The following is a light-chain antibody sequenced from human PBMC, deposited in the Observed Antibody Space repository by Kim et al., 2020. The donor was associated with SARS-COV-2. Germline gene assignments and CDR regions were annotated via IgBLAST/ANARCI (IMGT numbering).Light chain of an antibody. V-gene: IGLV3-19*01. CDR1: SLRTYY. CDR3: NSRDSSSEHLV. Sequence: ALGQTVTITCQGDSLRTYYATWYQQKPGQAPRLVIFGNNNRPSGISDRFSGSSSRNTASLTITGARAEDEADYYCNSRDSSSEHLVFGGGTQLTVL. CDR2: GNN. J-gene: IGLJ2*01.